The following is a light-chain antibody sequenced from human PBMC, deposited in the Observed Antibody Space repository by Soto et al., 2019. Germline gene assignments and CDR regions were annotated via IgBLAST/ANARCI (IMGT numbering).Light chain of an antibody. CDR2: DAS. J-gene: IGKJ4*01. Sequence: DIQRTQSPSSLSASVGDRVTITCQASQDINNYLNCYQQKSGKAPKLLIYDASDLETGVPSRFSGSGSGTDFTFTINSLQPEDIATYYCQQYDNLPLTFGGGTKVDIK. CDR1: QDINNY. V-gene: IGKV1-33*01. CDR3: QQYDNLPLT.